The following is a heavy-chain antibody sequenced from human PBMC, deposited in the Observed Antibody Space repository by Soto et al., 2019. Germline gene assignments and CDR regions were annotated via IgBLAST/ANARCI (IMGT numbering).Heavy chain of an antibody. CDR2: ISGSGGST. V-gene: IGHV3-23*01. D-gene: IGHD6-19*01. CDR3: AKLIGSSIAVAPLGTWFDP. Sequence: PGGSLRLSCAASGFTFSSYAMSWVRQAPGKGLEWVSAISGSGGSTYYADSVKGRFTISRDNSKNTLYLQMNSLRAEDTAVYYCAKLIGSSIAVAPLGTWFDPWGQGTMVTV. CDR1: GFTFSSYA. J-gene: IGHJ5*02.